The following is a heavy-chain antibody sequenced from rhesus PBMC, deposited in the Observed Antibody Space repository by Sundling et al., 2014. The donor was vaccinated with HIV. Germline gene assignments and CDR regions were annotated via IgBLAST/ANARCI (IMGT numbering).Heavy chain of an antibody. CDR1: RGSISGGYG. CDR3: ARDRGYSGYSYEGLDS. D-gene: IGHD5-42*01. J-gene: IGHJ6*01. V-gene: IGHV4-76*01. Sequence: QVQLQESGPGVVRPSETLSLTCAVSRGSISGGYGWAWIRQPPGKGLEWIGSVYGSSGANYLSPSLNSRVTLSVDTSKNQFSLKLTSVTAADTAVYYCARDRGYSGYSYEGLDSWGQGVVVTVSS. CDR2: VYGSSGAN.